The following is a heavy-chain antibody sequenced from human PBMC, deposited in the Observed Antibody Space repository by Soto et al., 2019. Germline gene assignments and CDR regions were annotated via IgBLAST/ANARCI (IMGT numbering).Heavy chain of an antibody. CDR1: GFTFSNYA. Sequence: EVQVLESGGGLVQPGGSLRLSCAASGFTFSNYAMTWVRQAPGKGLEWVSTISGSGDSIYYADSVKGRFTISRDNSKNTLYLQMNSLSADDWAVYYCSTGRQMGYWGQGTLVIVSS. V-gene: IGHV3-23*01. J-gene: IGHJ4*02. CDR3: STGRQMGY. CDR2: ISGSGDSI.